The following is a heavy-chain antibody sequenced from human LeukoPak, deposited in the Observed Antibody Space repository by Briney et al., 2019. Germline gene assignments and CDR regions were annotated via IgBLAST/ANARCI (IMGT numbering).Heavy chain of an antibody. J-gene: IGHJ6*03. Sequence: GGSLRLSCAASGFTFSSYSMNWVRQAPGKGLEWVSSISSSSSYIYYADSVKGRFTISKDNAKNSLYLQMNSLRAEDTAVYYCARVVAARHYYMDVWGKGTTVTVSS. CDR3: ARVVAARHYYMDV. D-gene: IGHD6-6*01. CDR1: GFTFSSYS. CDR2: ISSSSSYI. V-gene: IGHV3-21*01.